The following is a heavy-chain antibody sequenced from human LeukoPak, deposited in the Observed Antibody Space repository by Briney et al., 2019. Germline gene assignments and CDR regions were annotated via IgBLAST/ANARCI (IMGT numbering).Heavy chain of an antibody. V-gene: IGHV3-23*01. CDR1: GFTFSSYA. CDR2: ISGSGGST. J-gene: IGHJ3*02. D-gene: IGHD6-13*01. CDR3: VKDFDPSSRPEDAFDI. Sequence: GGSLRLSCAASGFTFSSYAMSWVRQAPGKGLEWVSAISGSGGSTYYADSVKGRFTISRDNSKNTLYLQMNSLRAEDTAVYYCVKDFDPSSRPEDAFDIWGQGTMVTVSS.